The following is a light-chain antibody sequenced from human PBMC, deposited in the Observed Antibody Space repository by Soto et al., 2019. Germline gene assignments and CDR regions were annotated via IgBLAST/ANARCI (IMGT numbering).Light chain of an antibody. CDR2: DAS. J-gene: IGKJ1*01. Sequence: DIQMTQSPSSLSASVGDRVTITCQASQDISNYLNWYQQKPGKAPKLLIYDASNLETGVPSRFSGSGSGTDFPLTISSLQPADIATYYCQQYDNLPWTFGPGTKVEIK. CDR3: QQYDNLPWT. CDR1: QDISNY. V-gene: IGKV1-33*01.